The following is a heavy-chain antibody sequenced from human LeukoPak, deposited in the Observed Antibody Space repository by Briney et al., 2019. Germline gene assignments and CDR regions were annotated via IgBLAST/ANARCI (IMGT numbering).Heavy chain of an antibody. J-gene: IGHJ6*03. CDR3: ARHHDSYYYYYIDV. Sequence: AETLSLTCTVSGYSISNGYYWVWIRQPPGKGLEWIGSLYHSDSVYYNTALKSRVSMSVDTSKNQFSLKLSFVTAADTAVYYCARHHDSYYYYYIDVWGSGTTVTVSS. V-gene: IGHV4-38-2*02. CDR1: GYSISNGYY. CDR2: LYHSDSV. D-gene: IGHD1-14*01.